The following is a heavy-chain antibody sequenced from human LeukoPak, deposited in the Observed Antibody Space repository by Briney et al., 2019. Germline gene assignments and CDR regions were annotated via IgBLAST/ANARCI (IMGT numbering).Heavy chain of an antibody. J-gene: IGHJ3*02. Sequence: PSVKVSCKPSGYTFSSYGISWVRQAPGQGLEWMGWISAYNGNTNYAQNLQGRVTMTTDTSTSTAYMELRSLRSDDTAVYYCARDRPYSSGWYGQDAFDIWGQGTMVTVSS. CDR1: GYTFSSYG. CDR3: ARDRPYSSGWYGQDAFDI. D-gene: IGHD6-19*01. CDR2: ISAYNGNT. V-gene: IGHV1-18*01.